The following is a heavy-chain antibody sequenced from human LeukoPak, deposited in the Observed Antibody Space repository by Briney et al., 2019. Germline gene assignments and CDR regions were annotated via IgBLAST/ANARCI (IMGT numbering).Heavy chain of an antibody. CDR3: ARGLMMAVAGRGEFHY. D-gene: IGHD6-13*01. CDR1: GGSISSYY. Sequence: PSETLSLTCIVSGGSISSYYWSWIRQPPGKGLEWIGYIYYSGSTNYNPSLKSRVTISVDTSKNQFSLKLSSVTAADTAVYYCARGLMMAVAGRGEFHYWGQGTRVTVSS. J-gene: IGHJ4*02. V-gene: IGHV4-59*01. CDR2: IYYSGST.